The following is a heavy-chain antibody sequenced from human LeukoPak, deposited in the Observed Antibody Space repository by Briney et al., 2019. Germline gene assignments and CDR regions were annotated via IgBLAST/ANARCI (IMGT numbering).Heavy chain of an antibody. CDR2: ISGSSDSI. V-gene: IGHV3-48*04. D-gene: IGHD5-18*01. J-gene: IGHJ4*02. Sequence: GGSLRLSCTASGFTFSSYSINWVRQAPGRGLEWVSYISGSSDSIYYAGSVKGRFTISRDNAKNSLYLQMNSLRAEDTAVYYCARVRDRYGYLFDYWGQGTPVTVSS. CDR1: GFTFSSYS. CDR3: ARVRDRYGYLFDY.